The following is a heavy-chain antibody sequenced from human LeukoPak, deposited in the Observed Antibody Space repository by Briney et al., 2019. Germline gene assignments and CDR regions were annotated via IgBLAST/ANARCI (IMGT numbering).Heavy chain of an antibody. CDR3: ARGNGGNSHFDY. CDR2: IGTAGDT. V-gene: IGHV3-13*01. Sequence: PGGSLRLSCAASGFTFSSYDMHWVRQATGKGLEWVSAIGTAGDTYYPGSVKGRSTISRENAKNSLYLQMNSLRAGDTAVYYCARGNGGNSHFDYWGQGTLVTVSS. D-gene: IGHD2-21*02. CDR1: GFTFSSYD. J-gene: IGHJ4*02.